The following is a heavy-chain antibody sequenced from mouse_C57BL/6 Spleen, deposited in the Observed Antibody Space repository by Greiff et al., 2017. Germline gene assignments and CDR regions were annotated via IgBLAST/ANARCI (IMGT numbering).Heavy chain of an antibody. V-gene: IGHV1-69*01. Sequence: QVQLQQPGAELVMPGASVKLSCKASGYTFTSYWMHWVKQRPGQGLDWIGEIDPSDSYTNYNQKFKGKSTLTVDKSSSTAYMQLSSLTSEDSAVYYCARRDYGSRSYWYFDVWGTGTTVTVSS. D-gene: IGHD1-1*01. CDR2: IDPSDSYT. J-gene: IGHJ1*03. CDR3: ARRDYGSRSYWYFDV. CDR1: GYTFTSYW.